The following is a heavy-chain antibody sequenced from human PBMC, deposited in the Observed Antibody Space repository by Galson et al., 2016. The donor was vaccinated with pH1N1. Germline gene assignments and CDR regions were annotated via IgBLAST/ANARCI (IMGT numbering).Heavy chain of an antibody. V-gene: IGHV3-23*01. J-gene: IGHJ5*02. Sequence: SLRLSCAASGFTFSTCAMSWVRQAPGKGLEWVSTITARGIGSYYADSVKGRFTISRDNSKNTLYLQLNSLRAEDTAVYFCANGRDYYDSSVYYPSGWFDPWGQGTLVTVSS. CDR2: ITARGIGS. CDR1: GFTFSTCA. D-gene: IGHD3-22*01. CDR3: ANGRDYYDSSVYYPSGWFDP.